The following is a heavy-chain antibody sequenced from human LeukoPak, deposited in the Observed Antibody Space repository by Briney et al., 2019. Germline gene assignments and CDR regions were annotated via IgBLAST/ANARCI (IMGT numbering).Heavy chain of an antibody. CDR3: ASTSRSGNYYDSSAYYNYFDY. CDR2: IYYTGST. CDR1: GGSISSGGYY. V-gene: IGHV4-31*03. Sequence: SQTLSLTCTVSGGSISSGGYYWSWIRQHPGKGLEWIGYIYYTGSTYYNPSLMSRVTISVDTSKNQFSLKLSSVTAADTAVYYCASTSRSGNYYDSSAYYNYFDYWGQGTLVTVSS. D-gene: IGHD3-22*01. J-gene: IGHJ4*02.